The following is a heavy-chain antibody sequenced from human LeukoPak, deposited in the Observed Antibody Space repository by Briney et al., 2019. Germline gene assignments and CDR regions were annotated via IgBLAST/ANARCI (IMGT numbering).Heavy chain of an antibody. CDR2: IDPSDSYT. V-gene: IGHV5-10-1*01. Sequence: GESPKISCKGSGYSFTSYWISWVRQMPGKGLEWMGRIDPSDSYTNYSPSFQGHVTISADKSISTAYLQWSSLKASDTAMYYCATRGEGATVTIVDYWGQGTLVTVSS. D-gene: IGHD4-17*01. CDR3: ATRGEGATVTIVDY. CDR1: GYSFTSYW. J-gene: IGHJ4*02.